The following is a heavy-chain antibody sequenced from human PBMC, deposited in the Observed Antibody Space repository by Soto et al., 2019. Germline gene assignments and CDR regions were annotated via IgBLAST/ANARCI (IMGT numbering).Heavy chain of an antibody. J-gene: IGHJ4*02. CDR3: TIGVGLSETDY. CDR2: IKRKIDGETT. V-gene: IGHV3-15*01. D-gene: IGHD1-26*01. CDR1: GFTFSDAW. Sequence: EVQLVESGGDLVKPGGSLRLSCAVAGFTFSDAWMTWVRQAPGKGLEWVGRIKRKIDGETTDYAPPVKGRFTISRDDSKSTLYLQMSSLKTEDTAVYYCTIGVGLSETDYWGQGTLVTVSS.